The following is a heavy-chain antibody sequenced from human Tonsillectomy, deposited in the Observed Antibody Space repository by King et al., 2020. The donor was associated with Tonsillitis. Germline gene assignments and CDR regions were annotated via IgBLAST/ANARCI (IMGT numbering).Heavy chain of an antibody. D-gene: IGHD5-18*01. CDR3: ARDLVDTAMGNYYYYYGMDV. J-gene: IGHJ6*02. CDR2: IIPIFGTA. CDR1: GGTFSSYA. V-gene: IGHV1-69*01. Sequence: EQLVQSGAEVKKPGSSVKVSCKASGGTFSSYAISWVRQAPGQGLEWMGGIIPIFGTANYAQKFQGRVTITADESTSTAYMELSSLRSEDTAVYYCARDLVDTAMGNYYYYYGMDVWGQGTTVTVSS.